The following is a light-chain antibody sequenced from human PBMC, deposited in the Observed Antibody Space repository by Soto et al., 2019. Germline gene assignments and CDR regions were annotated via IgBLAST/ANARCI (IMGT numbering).Light chain of an antibody. V-gene: IGKV1-33*01. CDR2: DAS. CDR1: QNINNY. J-gene: IGKJ5*01. CDR3: HQYENLPT. Sequence: DIQMTQCPSSLSASVGDRETITCQASQNINNYLNWYQQKPGRAPKLLIYDASNLEAGVTSRFRGSGAGTDFTFTISRLQPEDVASYYCHQYENLPTFGLGTRLEIK.